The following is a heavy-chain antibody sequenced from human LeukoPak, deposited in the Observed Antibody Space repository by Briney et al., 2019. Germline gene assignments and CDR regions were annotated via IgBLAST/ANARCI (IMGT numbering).Heavy chain of an antibody. J-gene: IGHJ2*01. CDR1: GGSFSGFY. Sequence: SETLSLTCAVYGGSFSGFYWTWIRQPPGKGLEWIGQINHNRNTHYNPPLKSRVTISVDTSKNQFSLKLSSVTAADTAVYYCARVPKYFDLWGRGTLVTVSS. V-gene: IGHV4-34*01. CDR3: ARVPKYFDL. CDR2: INHNRNT.